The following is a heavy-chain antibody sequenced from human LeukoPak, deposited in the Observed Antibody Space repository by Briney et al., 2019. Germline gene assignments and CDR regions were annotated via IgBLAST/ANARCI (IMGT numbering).Heavy chain of an antibody. V-gene: IGHV3-74*01. J-gene: IGHJ4*02. D-gene: IGHD3-10*01. CDR1: GFTFSRYW. CDR2: INEDGSTT. Sequence: GGSLRLSCAASGFTFSRYWMHWVRQAPGKGLVWVSRINEDGSTTSYADSVKGRFTISRDNVKNTLYLQMNSLRDEDTAVYSCARDLSYGSLEFWGQGTLVTVSS. CDR3: ARDLSYGSLEF.